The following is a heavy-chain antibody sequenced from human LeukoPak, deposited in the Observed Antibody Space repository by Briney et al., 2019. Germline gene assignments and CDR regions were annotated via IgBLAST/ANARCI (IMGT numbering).Heavy chain of an antibody. J-gene: IGHJ4*02. Sequence: ASVKVSCKASGYTFTGYYMHWVRQAPGQGLEWMGWINPNSGGTNYAQKFQGRVTMTRDTSISIAYMELSRLRSDDTAVYYCARDSHFWSGYYGYWGQGTLVTVSS. CDR3: ARDSHFWSGYYGY. D-gene: IGHD3-3*02. CDR1: GYTFTGYY. V-gene: IGHV1-2*02. CDR2: INPNSGGT.